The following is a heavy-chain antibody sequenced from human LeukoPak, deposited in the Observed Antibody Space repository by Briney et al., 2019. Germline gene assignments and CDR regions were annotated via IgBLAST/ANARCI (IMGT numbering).Heavy chain of an antibody. Sequence: SETLSLTCTVSGGSISSSSYYWGWIRQPPGKGLEWIGYIYYSGSTNYNPSLKSRVTISVDTSKNQFSLKLSSVTAADTAVYYCARRGYDSSGYFDYWGQGTLVTVSS. V-gene: IGHV4-61*05. D-gene: IGHD3-22*01. J-gene: IGHJ4*02. CDR1: GGSISSSSYY. CDR2: IYYSGST. CDR3: ARRGYDSSGYFDY.